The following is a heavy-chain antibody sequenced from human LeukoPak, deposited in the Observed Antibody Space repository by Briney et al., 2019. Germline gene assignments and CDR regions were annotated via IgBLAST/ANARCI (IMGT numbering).Heavy chain of an antibody. Sequence: ASVKVSCKASGYTFTSYYMHWVRLAPGQGLEWMGWISAYTGNTNYAQKLQGRVTMTTDTSTSTAYMELRSLRSDDTAVYYCARDRVSSSSPYYYYMDVWGKGTTVTVSS. V-gene: IGHV1-18*04. CDR3: ARDRVSSSSPYYYYMDV. CDR1: GYTFTSYY. CDR2: ISAYTGNT. J-gene: IGHJ6*03. D-gene: IGHD6-6*01.